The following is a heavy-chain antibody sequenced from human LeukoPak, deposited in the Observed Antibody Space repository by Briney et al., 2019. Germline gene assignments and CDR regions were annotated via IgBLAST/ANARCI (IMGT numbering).Heavy chain of an antibody. CDR2: ISYDGSNK. D-gene: IGHD6-6*01. CDR1: GFTFSSYG. CDR3: PRSSSLRSYYYYMDV. J-gene: IGHJ6*03. V-gene: IGHV3-30*03. Sequence: GGSLRLSCAASGFTFSSYGMHWVRQAPGKGLEWVVVISYDGSNKYYEDSVKGRFTISRDNSKNTLYLQMNSLRAEDTAVYYCPRSSSLRSYYYYMDVWGKGTTVTVSS.